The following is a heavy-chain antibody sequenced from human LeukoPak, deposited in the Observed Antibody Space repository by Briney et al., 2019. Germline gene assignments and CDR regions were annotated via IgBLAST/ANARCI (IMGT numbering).Heavy chain of an antibody. CDR3: ARDRGSYYLDS. CDR1: GFTFSRHG. D-gene: IGHD3-16*01. Sequence: GRSLRLSCAASGFTFSRHGMHWVRQAPGKGLEWVAVIWYDGSDKYYADSVKDRFTISRDNSKNTLFLQMNSLRAEDTAVYYCARDRGSYYLDSWGQGTPVTVSS. CDR2: IWYDGSDK. J-gene: IGHJ4*02. V-gene: IGHV3-33*01.